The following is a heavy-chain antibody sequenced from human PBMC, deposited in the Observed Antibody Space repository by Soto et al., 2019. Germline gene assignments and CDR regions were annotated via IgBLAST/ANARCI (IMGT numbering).Heavy chain of an antibody. D-gene: IGHD3-10*01. CDR3: AGTGRDYYGSGSYYKAHFDY. V-gene: IGHV4-39*01. CDR1: GGSISSSSYY. CDR2: IYYSGST. Sequence: PSETLSLTCTVSGGSISSSSYYWGWIRQPPGKGLEWIGSIYYSGSTYYNPSLKSRVTISVDTSKNQFSLKLSSVTAADTAVYYCAGTGRDYYGSGSYYKAHFDYWGQGTLVTVSS. J-gene: IGHJ4*02.